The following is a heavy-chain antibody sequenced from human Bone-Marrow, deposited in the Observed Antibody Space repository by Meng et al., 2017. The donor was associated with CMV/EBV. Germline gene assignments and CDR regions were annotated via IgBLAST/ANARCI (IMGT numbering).Heavy chain of an antibody. V-gene: IGHV3-20*04. CDR2: INWNGGST. Sequence: GESLKISCAASGFTFSSYSMNWVRQAPGKGLEWVSGINWNGGSTGYADSVKGRFTISRDNAKNSLYLQMNSLRAEDTAVYYCARDRWELLQPFDYWGQGTLVTVSS. D-gene: IGHD1-26*01. J-gene: IGHJ4*02. CDR1: GFTFSSYS. CDR3: ARDRWELLQPFDY.